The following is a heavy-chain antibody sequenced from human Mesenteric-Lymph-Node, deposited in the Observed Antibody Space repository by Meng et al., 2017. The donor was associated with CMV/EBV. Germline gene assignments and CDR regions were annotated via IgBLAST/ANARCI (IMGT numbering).Heavy chain of an antibody. CDR2: IRSKARGGTT. Sequence: GESLKISCTTSGFTFGDYSMTWVRQAPGKGLEWVGFIRSKARGGTTDYAASVKGRFTISRDDSKNIAYLQMNSLETEDTAVYYCSRGGIAAIRDGMDVWGQGTTVTVSS. CDR3: SRGGIAAIRDGMDV. D-gene: IGHD2-2*02. J-gene: IGHJ6*02. CDR1: GFTFGDYS. V-gene: IGHV3-49*04.